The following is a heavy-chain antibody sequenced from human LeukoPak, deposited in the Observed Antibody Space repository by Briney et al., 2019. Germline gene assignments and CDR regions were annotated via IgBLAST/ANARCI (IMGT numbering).Heavy chain of an antibody. Sequence: PGGSLRLSCAASGFTVSSNYMSWVRQAPGKGLEWVSVIYSGGSTYYADSVKGRFTISRDNSKNTLYLQMNSLRAEDTAVYYCARVSYYYGSEAPYYFDYWGQGTLVTVSS. J-gene: IGHJ4*02. D-gene: IGHD3-10*01. CDR1: GFTVSSNY. CDR3: ARVSYYYGSEAPYYFDY. CDR2: IYSGGST. V-gene: IGHV3-53*01.